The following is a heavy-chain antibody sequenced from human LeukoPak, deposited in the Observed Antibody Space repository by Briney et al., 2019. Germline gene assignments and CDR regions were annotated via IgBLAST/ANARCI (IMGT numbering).Heavy chain of an antibody. Sequence: SETLSLTCTVSGGSISSSSYYWGWIRQPPGKGLEWIGSIYYSGSTYYNPSLKSRVTISVDTSKNQFSLKLSSVTAADTAVYYCARRGIAVAPSTDYWGQGTLVTVSS. CDR2: IYYSGST. D-gene: IGHD6-19*01. V-gene: IGHV4-39*01. CDR3: ARRGIAVAPSTDY. J-gene: IGHJ4*02. CDR1: GGSISSSSYY.